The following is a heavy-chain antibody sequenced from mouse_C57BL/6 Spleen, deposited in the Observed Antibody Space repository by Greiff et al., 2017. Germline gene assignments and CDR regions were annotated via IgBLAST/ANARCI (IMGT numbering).Heavy chain of an antibody. CDR1: GFTFSSYA. Sequence: EVQRVESGGGLVKPGGSLKLSCAASGFTFSSYAMSWVRQTPEKRLEWVATISDGGSYTYYPDNVKGRFTISRDNAKNDLYLQMSHLKSEDTAMYYCARDRTAQATSWFAYWGQGTLVTVSA. V-gene: IGHV5-4*01. D-gene: IGHD3-2*02. CDR3: ARDRTAQATSWFAY. CDR2: ISDGGSYT. J-gene: IGHJ3*01.